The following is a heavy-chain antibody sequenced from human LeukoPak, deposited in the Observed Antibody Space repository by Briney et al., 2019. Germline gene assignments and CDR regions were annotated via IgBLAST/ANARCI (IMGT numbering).Heavy chain of an antibody. CDR3: ARHLRVYAFDY. V-gene: IGHV3-66*02. D-gene: IGHD2-8*01. CDR2: IYRTGST. CDR1: GFTVNGKY. Sequence: GGSLRLSCAASGFTVNGKYMSWVRQAPGKGLEWVSVIYRTGSTYYADYVKGRFTVSRDTSSNTVYLQMNSLTAEDTAVYYCARHLRVYAFDYWGQGTLVTVSS. J-gene: IGHJ4*02.